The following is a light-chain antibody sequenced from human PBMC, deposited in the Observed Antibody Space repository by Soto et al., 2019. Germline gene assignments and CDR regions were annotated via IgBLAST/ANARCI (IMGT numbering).Light chain of an antibody. J-gene: IGKJ1*01. CDR2: GAS. V-gene: IGKV3-15*01. CDR1: QTISSN. Sequence: DIVLTQSPATLSVSPGERATLSCRASQTISSNLAWYQQRPGQAPRLLIYGASIRATGIPARFSGSGAGTEFTLTISSLQSEDFAIYYCQEYGNWLQTFCQGINVDIK. CDR3: QEYGNWLQT.